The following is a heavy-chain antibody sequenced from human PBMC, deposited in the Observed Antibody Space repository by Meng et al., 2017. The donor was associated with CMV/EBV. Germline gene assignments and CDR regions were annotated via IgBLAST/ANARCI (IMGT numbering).Heavy chain of an antibody. V-gene: IGHV1-69*02. D-gene: IGHD3-16*01. CDR1: GGTFSSYT. CDR2: IIPILGIA. Sequence: SVKVSCKASGGTFSSYTISWVRQAPGQGLEWMGRIIPILGIANYAQKFQGRVTITADKSTSTAYMELSSLRSEDTAVYYCARVGVSLDDFDIWGQGTMVTVSS. J-gene: IGHJ3*02. CDR3: ARVGVSLDDFDI.